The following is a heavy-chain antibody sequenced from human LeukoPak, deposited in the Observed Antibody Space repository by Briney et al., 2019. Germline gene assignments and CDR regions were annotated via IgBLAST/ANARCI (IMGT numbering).Heavy chain of an antibody. CDR3: AASTTWGSGSYEEFDP. V-gene: IGHV1-69*13. D-gene: IGHD3-10*01. CDR1: GGTFSSYA. CDR2: IIPIFGTA. Sequence: SVKVSCKASGGTFSSYAISWVRQAPGQGLEWMGGIIPIFGTASYAQKFQGRVTITADESTSTAYMELSSLRSEDTAVYYCAASTTWGSGSYEEFDPWGQGTLVTVSS. J-gene: IGHJ5*02.